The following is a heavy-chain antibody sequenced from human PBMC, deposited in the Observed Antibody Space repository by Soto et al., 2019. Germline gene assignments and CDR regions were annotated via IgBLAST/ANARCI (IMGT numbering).Heavy chain of an antibody. V-gene: IGHV1-69*13. CDR3: ARSGDPTIFGVVPGSRVYYGMDV. D-gene: IGHD3-3*01. J-gene: IGHJ6*02. CDR2: IIPIFGTA. Sequence: SVKVSCKASGGTFSSYAISWVRQAPGQGLEWMGGIIPIFGTANYAQKFQGRVTITADESTSTAYMELSSLRSEDTAVYYCARSGDPTIFGVVPGSRVYYGMDVWGQGTTVTVSS. CDR1: GGTFSSYA.